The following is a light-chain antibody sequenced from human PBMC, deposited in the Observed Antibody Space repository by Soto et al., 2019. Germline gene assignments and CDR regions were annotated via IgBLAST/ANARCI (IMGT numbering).Light chain of an antibody. CDR2: GAS. J-gene: IGKJ4*01. CDR3: QQRSNWLRAT. V-gene: IGKV3D-11*02. CDR1: QSVSSD. Sequence: RVMAQAPTTLSASPGERDTLSCRAIQSVSSDLAWYQQKPRQAPRLXXYGASRRATGIPERFSGRGGGTVFIPTIGRLEADDFVDYYCQQRSNWLRATFGEGTKVDI.